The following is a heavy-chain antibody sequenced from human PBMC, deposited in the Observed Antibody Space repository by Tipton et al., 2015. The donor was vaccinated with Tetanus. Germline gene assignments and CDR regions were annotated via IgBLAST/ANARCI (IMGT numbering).Heavy chain of an antibody. V-gene: IGHV4-4*07. J-gene: IGHJ3*02. D-gene: IGHD5-18*01. CDR3: ARDRGYSYGPDDDAFDI. CDR2: IYTSGST. CDR1: GGSISSYY. Sequence: TLSLTCTVSGGSISSYYWSWIRQPAGKGLEWIGRIYTSGSTNYNPSLKSRVTMSVDTSKNQFSLKLSSVTAADTAVYYCARDRGYSYGPDDDAFDIWGQGTMVTVSS.